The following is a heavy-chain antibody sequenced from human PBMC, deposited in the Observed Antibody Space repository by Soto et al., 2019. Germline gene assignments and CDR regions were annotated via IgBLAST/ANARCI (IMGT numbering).Heavy chain of an antibody. V-gene: IGHV3-33*01. Sequence: PGGSLRLSCAASGFTLSSNGMHWVRQAPGKGLEWVAFIWYDGSDKYYADSVKGRFTFSRDNSKNTLYLQMNSLRAEDTAVYYCARDRYPNYPPDAFDIWGQGTLVTVSS. CDR1: GFTLSSNG. CDR3: ARDRYPNYPPDAFDI. D-gene: IGHD4-4*01. CDR2: IWYDGSDK. J-gene: IGHJ3*02.